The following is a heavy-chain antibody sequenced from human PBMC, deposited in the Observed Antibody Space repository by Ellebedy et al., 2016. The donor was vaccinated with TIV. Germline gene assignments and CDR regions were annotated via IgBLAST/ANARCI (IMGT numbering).Heavy chain of an antibody. CDR1: GFTFSSHA. J-gene: IGHJ4*02. CDR2: IWYDGSNT. D-gene: IGHD2-15*01. V-gene: IGHV3-33*01. CDR3: VRDHKWSFDY. Sequence: GESLKISCAASGFTFSSHAMHWVRQAPGKGLEWVAFIWYDGSNTDYADSVKGRFPISRDNSENTLYLQMNSLRAEDTAVYYCVRDHKWSFDYWGQGTLITVYS.